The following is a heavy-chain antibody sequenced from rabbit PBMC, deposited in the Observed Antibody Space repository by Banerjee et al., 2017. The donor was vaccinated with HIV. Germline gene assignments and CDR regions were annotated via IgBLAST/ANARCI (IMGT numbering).Heavy chain of an antibody. CDR2: IYGSSSGGT. CDR3: ARWGAVAGSSDL. CDR1: GFSFSNGYV. Sequence: QEQLVESGGGLVKPGASLTLTCKASGFSFSNGYVMCWVRQAPGKGLEWIACIYGSSSGGTWYASWVKGRFTISKTSSTTVTLQMTSLTAADTATYFCARWGAVAGSSDLWGPGTLVTVS. J-gene: IGHJ4*01. D-gene: IGHD8-1*01. V-gene: IGHV1S45*01.